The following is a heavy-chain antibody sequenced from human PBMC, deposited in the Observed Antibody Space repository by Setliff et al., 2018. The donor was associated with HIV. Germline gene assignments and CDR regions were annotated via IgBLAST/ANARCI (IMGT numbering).Heavy chain of an antibody. CDR1: GYTFNNYA. J-gene: IGHJ4*02. CDR2: IHAGSGDT. V-gene: IGHV1-3*01. Sequence: GASVKVSRKASGYTFNNYAMHWVRQAPGQRLEWMGWIHAGSGDTQYSQKFQGRVTITRDTSASTVYMELSSLRSEDTAMYYCARDHPGIAYWGQETMVTVSS. CDR3: ARDHPGIAY.